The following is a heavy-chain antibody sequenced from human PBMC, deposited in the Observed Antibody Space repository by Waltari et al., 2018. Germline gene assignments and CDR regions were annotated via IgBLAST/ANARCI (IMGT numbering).Heavy chain of an antibody. CDR1: GFTFSSYS. V-gene: IGHV3-48*04. J-gene: IGHJ4*02. D-gene: IGHD2-8*01. CDR2: IRSGGGSTI. CDR3: VRDPNALDY. Sequence: EVQLVESGGGLVQPGGSLRLSCAASGFTFSSYSMNWDRQAPGKGLEWVSYIRSGGGSTIYYADSVKGRFTISRDNAKNSLYLQMNSLRVEDTAMYYCVRDPNALDYWGQGTLVTVSS.